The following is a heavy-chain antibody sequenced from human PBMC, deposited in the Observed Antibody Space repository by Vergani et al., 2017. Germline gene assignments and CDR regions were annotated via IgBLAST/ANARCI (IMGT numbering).Heavy chain of an antibody. CDR2: IYSGGST. Sequence: EVQLVESGGGLVQPGGSLRLSCAASGFTVSSNYMSWVRQAPGKGLEWVSVIYSGGSTYYADSVKGRFTISRDNSKNTLYLQMNSLRAEDTAVYYCAKEERDDYGDYAGMDVWGQGTTVTVSS. D-gene: IGHD4-17*01. CDR3: AKEERDDYGDYAGMDV. V-gene: IGHV3-66*01. CDR1: GFTVSSNY. J-gene: IGHJ6*02.